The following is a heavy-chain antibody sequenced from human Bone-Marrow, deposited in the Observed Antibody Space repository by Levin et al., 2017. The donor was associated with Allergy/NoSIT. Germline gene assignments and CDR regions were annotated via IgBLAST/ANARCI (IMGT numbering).Heavy chain of an antibody. CDR2: ISGSGGST. J-gene: IGHJ3*02. CDR1: GFTYTNYA. D-gene: IGHD3-9*01. Sequence: GGSLRLSCAASGFTYTNYAMSWVRQAPGKGLEWVSAISGSGGSTYYADSVKGRFTISRDNSKNTLYLQMNSLRAEDTAVYFCAKEEASRLADAFDIWGQGTMVTVSS. CDR3: AKEEASRLADAFDI. V-gene: IGHV3-23*01.